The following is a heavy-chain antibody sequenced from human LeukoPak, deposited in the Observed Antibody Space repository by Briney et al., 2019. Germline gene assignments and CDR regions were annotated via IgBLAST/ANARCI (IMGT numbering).Heavy chain of an antibody. J-gene: IGHJ6*02. Sequence: SQTLSLTCAISGDIFSSNSAAWNWIRQSPSRGLEWLGRTYYRSKWYNDYAVSVKSRITINPDTSKNQFSLQLNSVTPEDTAVYYCARDIRVGHAPDYDFWSGPYYYYYGMDVWGQGTTVTVSS. CDR1: GDIFSSNSAA. D-gene: IGHD3-3*01. CDR2: TYYRSKWYN. V-gene: IGHV6-1*01. CDR3: ARDIRVGHAPDYDFWSGPYYYYYGMDV.